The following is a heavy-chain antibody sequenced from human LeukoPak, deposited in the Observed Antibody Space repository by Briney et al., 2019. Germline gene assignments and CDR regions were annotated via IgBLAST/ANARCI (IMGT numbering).Heavy chain of an antibody. CDR2: ISWDGGST. J-gene: IGHJ4*02. V-gene: IGHV3-43*01. Sequence: GGSLRLSCAASGFTFYDYTMHWVRQAPGKGLEWVSLISWDGGSTYYADSVKGRFTISRDNSKNSLYLQMNSLRTEDTALYYCAKDMYEGPPEYYYDSSGYRRSGFDYWGQGTLVTVSS. D-gene: IGHD3-22*01. CDR1: GFTFYDYT. CDR3: AKDMYEGPPEYYYDSSGYRRSGFDY.